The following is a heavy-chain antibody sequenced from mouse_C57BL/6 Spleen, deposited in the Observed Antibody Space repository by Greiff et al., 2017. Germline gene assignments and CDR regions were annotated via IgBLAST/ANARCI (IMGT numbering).Heavy chain of an antibody. V-gene: IGHV14-4*01. CDR3: TSYDYVWYYAMDY. J-gene: IGHJ4*01. D-gene: IGHD2-4*01. Sequence: VQLQQSGAELVRPGASVKLSCTASGFNIKDDYMHWVKQRPEQGLEWIGWIDPENGDTEYASKFQGKATITADTSSNTAYLQLSSLTSEDTAVYYCTSYDYVWYYAMDYWGQGTSVTVSS. CDR1: GFNIKDDY. CDR2: IDPENGDT.